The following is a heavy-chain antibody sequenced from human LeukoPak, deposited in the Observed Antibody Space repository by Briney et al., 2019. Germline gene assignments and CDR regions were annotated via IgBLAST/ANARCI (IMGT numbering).Heavy chain of an antibody. Sequence: GGSLRLSCAASGFTFSSYSMNWVRQAPGKGLEWVSYISSSSSTIYYADSVKGRFTISRDNSKNTLYLQMNSLRAEDTAVYYCAKRGEGVSNRWYMNNWFDPWGQGTRVTVSS. CDR2: ISSSSSTI. J-gene: IGHJ5*02. V-gene: IGHV3-48*01. D-gene: IGHD6-13*01. CDR3: AKRGEGVSNRWYMNNWFDP. CDR1: GFTFSSYS.